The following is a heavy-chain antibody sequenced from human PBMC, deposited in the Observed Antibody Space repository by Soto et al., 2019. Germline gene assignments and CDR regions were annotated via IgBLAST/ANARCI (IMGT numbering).Heavy chain of an antibody. CDR1: GGSISSYY. D-gene: IGHD6-19*01. V-gene: IGHV4-59*08. Sequence: SETLSLTCTVSGGSISSYYWSWIRQPPGKGLEWIGYIYYSGSTNCNPSLKSQITISVDTSKNQFSLKLSSVTAADTAVYYCARLAGIAVAGIDYWGQGTLVTVSS. J-gene: IGHJ4*02. CDR3: ARLAGIAVAGIDY. CDR2: IYYSGST.